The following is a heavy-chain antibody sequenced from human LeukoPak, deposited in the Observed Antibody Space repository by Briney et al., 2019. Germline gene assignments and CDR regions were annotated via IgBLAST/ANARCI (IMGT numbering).Heavy chain of an antibody. V-gene: IGHV4-34*01. Sequence: PSETLSLTCAVYGGSFSGYYLSWIRQPPGKGLEWIGEINHSGSTNYNPSLKSRVTISVDTSKNQFSLKLSSVTAADTAVYYCARGRGDYVWGSYRHGLNYWGQGTLVTVSS. J-gene: IGHJ4*02. CDR3: ARGRGDYVWGSYRHGLNY. CDR2: INHSGST. D-gene: IGHD3-16*02. CDR1: GGSFSGYY.